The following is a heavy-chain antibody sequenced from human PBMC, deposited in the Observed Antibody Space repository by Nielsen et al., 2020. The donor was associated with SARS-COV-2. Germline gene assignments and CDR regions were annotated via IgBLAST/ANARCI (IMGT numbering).Heavy chain of an antibody. CDR2: ISYDGSNK. CDR1: GFTFSNAW. D-gene: IGHD4-11*01. V-gene: IGHV3-30-3*01. Sequence: GESLKISCAASGFTFSNAWMSWVRQAPGKGLEWVAVISYDGSNKYYADSVKGRFTISRDNSKNTLYLQMNSLRAEDTAVYYCARAIYRLTTDNWFDPWGQGTLVTVSS. J-gene: IGHJ5*02. CDR3: ARAIYRLTTDNWFDP.